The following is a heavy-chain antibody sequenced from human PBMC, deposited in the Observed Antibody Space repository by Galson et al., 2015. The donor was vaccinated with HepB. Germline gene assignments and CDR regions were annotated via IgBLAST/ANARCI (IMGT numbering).Heavy chain of an antibody. CDR3: ARYHGAYGGNPVPS. CDR1: GFTFSDHY. V-gene: IGHV3-11*01. Sequence: SLRLSCAASGFTFSDHYMSWIRQAPGKGLEWVSYISSSGNIIYYADSVTGRFTISRDNAKNSLYLQMNSLRGKDTAVYYCARYHGAYGGNPVPSCGQGTLVSVPS. CDR2: ISSSGNII. J-gene: IGHJ5*02. D-gene: IGHD4-23*01.